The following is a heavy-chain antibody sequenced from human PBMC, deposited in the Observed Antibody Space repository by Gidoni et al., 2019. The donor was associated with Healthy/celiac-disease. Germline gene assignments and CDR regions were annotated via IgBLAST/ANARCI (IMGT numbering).Heavy chain of an antibody. CDR3: ASFDYGDYVRY. V-gene: IGHV1-69*01. Sequence: QVQLGQSGAEVKQPGSSLKVSRKAPGGTVSSYATSRVRQAPGQGLEWMGGIIPIFGTANYAQKFQCRVTITADESTSTAYIELSSLSSEDTAVYYCASFDYGDYVRYWGQGTLVTVSS. J-gene: IGHJ4*02. CDR2: IIPIFGTA. D-gene: IGHD4-17*01. CDR1: GGTVSSYA.